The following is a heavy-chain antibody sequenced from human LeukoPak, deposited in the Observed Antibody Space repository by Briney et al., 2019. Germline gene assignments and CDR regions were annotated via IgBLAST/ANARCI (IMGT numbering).Heavy chain of an antibody. D-gene: IGHD6-13*01. J-gene: IGHJ4*02. CDR3: TRGYSSSWYDY. V-gene: IGHV3-49*04. Sequence: GGSLRLSCTASGFTFGDYAMSWVRQAPGKGLEWVGFIRSKAYGGTTEYAASVKGRFTISRDDSKSIAYLQMNSLKTEDTAVYSCTRGYSSSWYDYWGQGTLVTVSS. CDR1: GFTFGDYA. CDR2: IRSKAYGGTT.